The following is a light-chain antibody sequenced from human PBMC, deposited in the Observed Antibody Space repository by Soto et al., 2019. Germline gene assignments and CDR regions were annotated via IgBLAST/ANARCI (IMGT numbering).Light chain of an antibody. Sequence: QSVLTQPASVSGSPGQSITVSCNGTSSDIGNYNLVSWYQQYPGKAPKVLIYETTKRPSGVSNRFSASKSGNTASLAISGLQADDEADYYCCSYGGINSFYVFGTGTKVTVL. CDR3: CSYGGINSFYV. J-gene: IGLJ1*01. CDR1: SSDIGNYNL. V-gene: IGLV2-23*01. CDR2: ETT.